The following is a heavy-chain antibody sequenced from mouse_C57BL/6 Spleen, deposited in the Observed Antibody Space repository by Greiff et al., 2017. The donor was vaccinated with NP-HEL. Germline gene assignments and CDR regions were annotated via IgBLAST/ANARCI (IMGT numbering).Heavy chain of an antibody. V-gene: IGHV1-76*01. CDR2: IYPGSGNT. CDR3: ARVFFYDAGYFDY. D-gene: IGHD2-3*01. Sequence: LQESGAELVRPGASVKLSCKASGYTFTDYYINWVKQRPGQGLEWIARIYPGSGNTYYNEKFKGKATLTAEKSSSTAYMQLSSLTSEDSAVYFCARVFFYDAGYFDYWGQGTTLTVSS. J-gene: IGHJ2*01. CDR1: GYTFTDYY.